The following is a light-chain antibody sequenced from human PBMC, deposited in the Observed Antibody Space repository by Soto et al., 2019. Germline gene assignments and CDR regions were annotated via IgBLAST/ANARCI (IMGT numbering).Light chain of an antibody. J-gene: IGKJ5*01. CDR3: QQRSNWPPKIT. CDR1: QSVSGW. Sequence: DIQMTQSPSTLSASVGDTVTVTCRASQSVSGWLAWYQQKPGEAPKLLIYDASNRATGIPARFSGSGSGTDFTLTISSLEPEDFAVYYCQQRSNWPPKITFGQGTRLEIK. CDR2: DAS. V-gene: IGKV1-5*01.